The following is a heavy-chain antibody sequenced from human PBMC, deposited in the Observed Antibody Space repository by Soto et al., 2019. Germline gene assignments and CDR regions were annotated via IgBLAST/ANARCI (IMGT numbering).Heavy chain of an antibody. CDR3: AKDLAYYYDSSGYHYFDY. CDR1: GFTFSSYA. D-gene: IGHD3-22*01. CDR2: ISGSGGST. Sequence: PGGSLRLSCAASGFTFSSYAMSWVRQAPGKGLEWVSAISGSGGSTYYADSVKGRFTISRDNSKNTLYLQMNSLRAEDTAVYYCAKDLAYYYDSSGYHYFDYWGQGTLVTSPQ. J-gene: IGHJ4*02. V-gene: IGHV3-23*01.